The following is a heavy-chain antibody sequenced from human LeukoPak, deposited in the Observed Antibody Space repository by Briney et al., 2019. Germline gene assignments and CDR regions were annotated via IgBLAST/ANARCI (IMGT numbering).Heavy chain of an antibody. D-gene: IGHD3-22*01. CDR2: IYTSGST. J-gene: IGHJ5*02. CDR3: ARDWDPRSTYYYDSSGYLFDP. Sequence: PSETLSLTCTVSGGSISSGGYYWSWIRQPAGKGLEWIGRIYTSGSTNYNPTLKSRVTMSVDTSKNQFSLKLSSVTAADTAVYYCARDWDPRSTYYYDSSGYLFDPWGQGTLVTVSS. CDR1: GGSISSGGYY. V-gene: IGHV4-61*02.